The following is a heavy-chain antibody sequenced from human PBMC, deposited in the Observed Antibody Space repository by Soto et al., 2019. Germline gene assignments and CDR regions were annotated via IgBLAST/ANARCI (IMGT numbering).Heavy chain of an antibody. V-gene: IGHV3-66*01. CDR3: ARDQGYYYYMDV. Sequence: GGSLRLSCAASGFTVSSNYMSWVRQAPGKGLEWVSVIYSGGSTYYADSVKGRFTISRDNSKNTLYLQMNSLRAEDTAVYYCARDQGYYYYMDVWGKGTTVTVSS. CDR2: IYSGGST. J-gene: IGHJ6*03. CDR1: GFTVSSNY.